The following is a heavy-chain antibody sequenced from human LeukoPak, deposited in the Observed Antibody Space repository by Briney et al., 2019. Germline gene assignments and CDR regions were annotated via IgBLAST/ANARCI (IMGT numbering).Heavy chain of an antibody. Sequence: GGSLRLSCAASGFTFSSYAMHWVRQAPGKGLEWVAVISYDGSNKYYADSVKGRFTISRDTSKNTLYMQMNSLRAEDTAVYYCARDDIVVVPAAIPFDFWSGSQGADYWGQGTLVTVSS. CDR3: ARDDIVVVPAAIPFDFWSGSQGADY. CDR2: ISYDGSNK. CDR1: GFTFSSYA. V-gene: IGHV3-30-3*01. D-gene: IGHD2-2*02. J-gene: IGHJ4*02.